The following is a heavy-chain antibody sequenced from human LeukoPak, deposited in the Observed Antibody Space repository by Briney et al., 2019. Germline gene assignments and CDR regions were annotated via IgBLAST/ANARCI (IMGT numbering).Heavy chain of an antibody. CDR1: GGSISSGDYY. D-gene: IGHD6-19*01. V-gene: IGHV4-30-4*01. Sequence: PSETLSLTCTVSGGSISSGDYYWSWIRQPPGKGLEWIGYIYYSGSTYYNPSLKSRVTISVDTSKNQFSLKLSSVTAADTAVYYCARESYHWLALDYWGQGTLVTVSS. J-gene: IGHJ4*02. CDR2: IYYSGST. CDR3: ARESYHWLALDY.